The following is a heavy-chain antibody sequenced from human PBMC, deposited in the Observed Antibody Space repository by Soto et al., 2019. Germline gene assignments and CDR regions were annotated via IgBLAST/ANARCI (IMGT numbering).Heavy chain of an antibody. CDR3: ARGDDILTGYYGMDV. J-gene: IGHJ6*04. CDR1: GFTFSSYG. D-gene: IGHD3-9*01. V-gene: IGHV3-33*01. Sequence: QVQLVESGGGVVQPGRSLRLSCAASGFTFSSYGMHWVRQAPGKGLEWVAVIWYDGSNKYYAASVKGRFTISRDNSKNTLYLQMNSLRAEDTAVYYCARGDDILTGYYGMDVWGKGTTVTVSS. CDR2: IWYDGSNK.